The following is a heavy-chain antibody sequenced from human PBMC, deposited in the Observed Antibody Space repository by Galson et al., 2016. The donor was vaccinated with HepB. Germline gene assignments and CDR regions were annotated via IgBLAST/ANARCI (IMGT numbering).Heavy chain of an antibody. CDR3: ARAGGYSSSSHFDY. D-gene: IGHD6-6*01. J-gene: IGHJ4*02. CDR2: ISAYNGNT. V-gene: IGHV1-18*01. CDR1: GYTFTSYG. Sequence: SVKVSCKASGYTFTSYGISWVRQAPGQGLEWMGWISAYNGNTNYAQKLQGRVTITADESTSTAYMELSSLRSEDTAVYYCARAGGYSSSSHFDYWGQGTLVTVSS.